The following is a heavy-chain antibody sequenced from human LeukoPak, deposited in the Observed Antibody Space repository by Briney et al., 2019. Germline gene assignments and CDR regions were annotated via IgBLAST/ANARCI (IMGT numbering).Heavy chain of an antibody. V-gene: IGHV1-18*01. CDR2: ISAYNGNT. Sequence: ASVKVSCKASGYTFTSYGISWVRQAPGQGLEWMGWISAYNGNTNYAQKLQGRVTITADKSTSTAYMELSSLRSEDTAVYYCARESIAVAGGWFDPWGQGTLVTVSS. CDR1: GYTFTSYG. CDR3: ARESIAVAGGWFDP. J-gene: IGHJ5*02. D-gene: IGHD6-19*01.